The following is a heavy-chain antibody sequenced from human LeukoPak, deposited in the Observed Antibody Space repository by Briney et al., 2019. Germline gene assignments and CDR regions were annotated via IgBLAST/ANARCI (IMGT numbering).Heavy chain of an antibody. V-gene: IGHV3-30*02. CDR1: GFTFSSYG. J-gene: IGHJ4*02. CDR2: IRYDGSNK. D-gene: IGHD5-12*01. Sequence: PGGSLRLSCAASGFTFSSYGMHWVRQAPGKGLEWVVFIRYDGSNKYYADSVKGRFTISRDNSKNTLYLQMNSLRAEDTAVYYCANSGYSGYAQVGLVDYWGQGTLVTVSS. CDR3: ANSGYSGYAQVGLVDY.